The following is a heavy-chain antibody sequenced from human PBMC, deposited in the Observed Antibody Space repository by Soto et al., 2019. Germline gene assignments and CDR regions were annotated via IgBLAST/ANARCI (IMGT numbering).Heavy chain of an antibody. CDR3: ANRFLEWLLPDY. CDR1: GFTFSSYA. CDR2: ISGSGGST. Sequence: GGSLRLSCAASGFTFSSYAMSWVRQAPGKGLEWVSAISGSGGSTYYADSVKGRFTISRDNSKNTLYLQMNSLRAEDTAVYYCANRFLEWLLPDYWGQGTLVTVSS. J-gene: IGHJ4*02. D-gene: IGHD3-3*01. V-gene: IGHV3-23*01.